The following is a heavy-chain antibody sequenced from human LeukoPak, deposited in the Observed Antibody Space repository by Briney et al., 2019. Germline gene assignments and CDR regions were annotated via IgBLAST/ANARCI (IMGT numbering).Heavy chain of an antibody. Sequence: PSQTLSLTCTVSGGSISDGGYYWSWIRQHPGKGLERIGCIYDSGSTFYNPSLKSRVTISMHTSKKQFSLRLSSATAADTAVYYCARNTGMAAAGNPSYYYYYYMDVWGKGTTVTVSS. CDR2: IYDSGST. D-gene: IGHD6-13*01. J-gene: IGHJ6*03. V-gene: IGHV4-31*03. CDR3: ARNTGMAAAGNPSYYYYYYMDV. CDR1: GGSISDGGYY.